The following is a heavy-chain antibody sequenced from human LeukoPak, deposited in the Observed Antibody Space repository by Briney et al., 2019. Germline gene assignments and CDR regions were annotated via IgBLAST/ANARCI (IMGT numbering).Heavy chain of an antibody. D-gene: IGHD3-10*01. Sequence: GSLRLSCAASGFTFSSYGMHWVRQAPGKGLEWVAVISYDGSNKYYADSVKGRFTISRDNSKNTLYLQMNSLRAEDTAMYYCCTSGSFYRIDYWGQGTLVTVSS. CDR3: CTSGSFYRIDY. V-gene: IGHV3-30*03. CDR2: ISYDGSNK. J-gene: IGHJ4*02. CDR1: GFTFSSYG.